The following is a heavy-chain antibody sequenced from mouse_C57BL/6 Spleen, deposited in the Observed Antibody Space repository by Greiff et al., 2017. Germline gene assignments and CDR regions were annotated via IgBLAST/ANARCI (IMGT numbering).Heavy chain of an antibody. CDR2: IDPSDSYT. D-gene: IGHD2-2*01. V-gene: IGHV1-50*01. Sequence: QVQLQQPGAELVKPGASVKLSCKASGYTFTSYWMQWVKQRPGQGLEWIGEIDPSDSYTNYNQKFKGKATLTVDTSSSTAYMQLSSLTSEDSAVYYCASSTMVTTPFDYWGQGTTLTVSS. CDR1: GYTFTSYW. CDR3: ASSTMVTTPFDY. J-gene: IGHJ2*01.